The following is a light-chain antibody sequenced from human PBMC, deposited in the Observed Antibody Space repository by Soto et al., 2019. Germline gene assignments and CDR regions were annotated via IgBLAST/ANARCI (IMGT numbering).Light chain of an antibody. J-gene: IGKJ1*01. CDR3: GQFVSSPPRT. CDR2: GVP. CDR1: QSVSSY. Sequence: EIVLTQSPATLSLSPGERATLSCRASQSVSSYLAWYQQKPGLAPRLLIYGVPNRATGIPDRFSGSGSGTDFILTISRLEPEDFALYYCGQFVSSPPRTFGQGTKVDIK. V-gene: IGKV3-20*01.